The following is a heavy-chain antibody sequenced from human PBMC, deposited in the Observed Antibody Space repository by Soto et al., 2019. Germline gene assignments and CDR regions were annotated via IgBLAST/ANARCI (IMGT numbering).Heavy chain of an antibody. Sequence: SVKVSCKASGGTFSSYAISWVRQAPGQGPEWMGGIIPIFGTANYAQKFQGRVTITADKSTSTAYMELSSLRSEDTAVYYCARGSFWSGYYKGYGMDVWGQGTTVTVSS. CDR2: IIPIFGTA. V-gene: IGHV1-69*06. J-gene: IGHJ6*02. CDR1: GGTFSSYA. D-gene: IGHD3-3*01. CDR3: ARGSFWSGYYKGYGMDV.